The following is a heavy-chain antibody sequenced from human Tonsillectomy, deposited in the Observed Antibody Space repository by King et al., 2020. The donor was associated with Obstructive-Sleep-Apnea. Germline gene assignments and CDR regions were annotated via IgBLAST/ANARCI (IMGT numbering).Heavy chain of an antibody. CDR2: ISGSGGST. CDR3: ANEKSYFYDMDV. V-gene: IGHV3-23*04. CDR1: GFSFSDNA. Sequence: VQLVESGGGLVQPGGSLRLSCVASGFSFSDNAMSWVRQAPGKGLEWVSTISGSGGSTFYADSVKGRFTISRDNSKNTLYLQMNSLRAEDTAVYYCANEKSYFYDMDVWGQGTTVTVSS. J-gene: IGHJ6*02.